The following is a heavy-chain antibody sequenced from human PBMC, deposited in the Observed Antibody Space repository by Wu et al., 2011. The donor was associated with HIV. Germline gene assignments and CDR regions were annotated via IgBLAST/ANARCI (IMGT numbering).Heavy chain of an antibody. Sequence: QVQLVQSGAEVKKPGASVKVSCKVSGYTLTELSMHWVRQAPGKGLEWMGGFDPGDGETIYAQKFQGRVTMTEDTSTDTAYMELSSLRSEDTAVYYCATDLDTAMARDYYYYGMDVWGQGTTVTVSS. D-gene: IGHD5-18*01. CDR1: GYTLTELS. CDR2: FDPGDGET. J-gene: IGHJ6*02. V-gene: IGHV1-24*01. CDR3: ATDLDTAMARDYYYYGMDV.